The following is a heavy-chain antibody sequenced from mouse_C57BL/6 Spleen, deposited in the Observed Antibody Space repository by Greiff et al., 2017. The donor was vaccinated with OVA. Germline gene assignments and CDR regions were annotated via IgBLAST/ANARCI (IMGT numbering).Heavy chain of an antibody. D-gene: IGHD1-1*01. Sequence: EVQGVESGEGLVKPGGSLKLSCAASGFTFSSYAMSWVRQTPEKRLEWVAYISSGGDYIYYADTVKGRFTISRDNARNTLYLQMSSLKSEDTAMYYCTRGYGSRGAMDYWGQGTSVTVSS. CDR2: ISSGGDYI. V-gene: IGHV5-9-1*02. J-gene: IGHJ4*01. CDR1: GFTFSSYA. CDR3: TRGYGSRGAMDY.